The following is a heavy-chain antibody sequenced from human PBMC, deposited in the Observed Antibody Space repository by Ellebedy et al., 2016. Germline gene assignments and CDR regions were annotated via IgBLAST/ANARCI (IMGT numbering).Heavy chain of an antibody. J-gene: IGHJ4*02. CDR1: GYTLTELS. V-gene: IGHV1-24*01. CDR2: FDPEDGET. CDR3: ATDTTPTSAAIVY. Sequence: ALVKVSCXVSGYTLTELSMHWVRQAPGKGLEWMGGFDPEDGETIYAQKFQGRVTMTEDTSTDTAYMELSSLRSEDTAVYYCATDTTPTSAAIVYWGQGTLVTVSS. D-gene: IGHD2-2*02.